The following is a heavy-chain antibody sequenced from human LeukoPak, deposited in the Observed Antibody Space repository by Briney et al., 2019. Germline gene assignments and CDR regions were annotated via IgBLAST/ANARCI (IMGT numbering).Heavy chain of an antibody. Sequence: GGSLRLSCAASGFTFSSSAMSWVRQAPGKGLEWVSTISGSGDRTYYAASVKGRFSISRDNSKDTVYLQMNSLRVEDTAVYYCARELREHGVFDIWGQGIMVTVSS. J-gene: IGHJ3*02. CDR1: GFTFSSSA. CDR2: ISGSGDRT. D-gene: IGHD1-26*01. CDR3: ARELREHGVFDI. V-gene: IGHV3-23*01.